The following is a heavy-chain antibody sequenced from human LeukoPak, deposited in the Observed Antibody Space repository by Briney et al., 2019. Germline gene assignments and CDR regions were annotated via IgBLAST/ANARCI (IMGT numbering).Heavy chain of an antibody. CDR3: ARTAAIERVDY. CDR1: GYTFSTYG. Sequence: LGGSLRLSCAASGYTFSTYGMHWVRQAPGKGLEWVTYIRYDGNNKYYADSVKGRFTISRDNSKNTLYLQMNSLRAEDTAVYYCARTAAIERVDYWGQGTLVTVSS. J-gene: IGHJ4*02. D-gene: IGHD2-2*01. V-gene: IGHV3-30*02. CDR2: IRYDGNNK.